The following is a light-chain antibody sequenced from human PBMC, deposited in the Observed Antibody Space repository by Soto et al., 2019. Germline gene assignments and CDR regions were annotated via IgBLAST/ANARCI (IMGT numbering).Light chain of an antibody. CDR1: QSISSSY. V-gene: IGKV3-20*01. Sequence: EIVLTQSPGTLSLSPGERATLSCRASQSISSSYLAWYQQKSGQAPRLLIYGASSRATGIPDRFSGSGSGTDFPLTISRLEPEDFAVYYCQQYGSSPRITFGQGTRLEIK. CDR3: QQYGSSPRIT. CDR2: GAS. J-gene: IGKJ5*01.